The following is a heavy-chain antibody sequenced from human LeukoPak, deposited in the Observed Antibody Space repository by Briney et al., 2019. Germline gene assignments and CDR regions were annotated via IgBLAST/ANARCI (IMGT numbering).Heavy chain of an antibody. D-gene: IGHD3-3*01. J-gene: IGHJ4*02. Sequence: GGSLRLSCAASGFTFSGSAMHWVRQACGKGLEWVGRIRSKANSYATAYAASVKGRFTISRDDSKNTAYLQMNSLKTEDTAVYYCTSYDLGDDYWGQGTLVTVSS. V-gene: IGHV3-73*01. CDR1: GFTFSGSA. CDR2: IRSKANSYAT. CDR3: TSYDLGDDY.